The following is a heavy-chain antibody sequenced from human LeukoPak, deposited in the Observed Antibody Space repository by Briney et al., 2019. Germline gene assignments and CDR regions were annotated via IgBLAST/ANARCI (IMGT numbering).Heavy chain of an antibody. CDR2: IYYSGST. Sequence: SETLSLTCTVSGGSISSSGYYWGWIRQPPGKGLEWIASIYYSGSTYYNPSLKSRVTISVDTYKNQLYLKLSCLTAADKAVYFCARHGYYYVRSAAFDIWGQGTMVTVSS. CDR1: GGSISSSGYY. V-gene: IGHV4-39*01. CDR3: ARHGYYYVRSAAFDI. J-gene: IGHJ3*02. D-gene: IGHD3-10*02.